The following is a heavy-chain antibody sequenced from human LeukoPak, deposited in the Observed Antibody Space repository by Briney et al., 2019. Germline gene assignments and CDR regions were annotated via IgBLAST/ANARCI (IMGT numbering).Heavy chain of an antibody. Sequence: SVKVSCKASGGTFSSYAISWVRQAPGQGLEWMGRIIPIFGTANYAQKFQGRVTITADKSTSTAYMELSSLRSEDTAVYYCARLPYWSYYDSSGYYPPWGHGTLVTVSS. CDR1: GGTFSSYA. CDR2: IIPIFGTA. CDR3: ARLPYWSYYDSSGYYPP. D-gene: IGHD3-22*01. V-gene: IGHV1-69*06. J-gene: IGHJ5*02.